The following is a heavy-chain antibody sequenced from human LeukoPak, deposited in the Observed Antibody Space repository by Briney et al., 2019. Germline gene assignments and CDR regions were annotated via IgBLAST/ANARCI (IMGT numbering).Heavy chain of an antibody. CDR1: GDSVSSNSAA. CDR3: ARELDYGSGFAIDY. Sequence: RSQTLSLTCAISGDSVSSNSAAWNWIRQSPSRGLEWLGRTYYRSKWYNDYAVSVKSRTTINPDTSKNQFSLQLNSVTPEDTAVYYCARELDYGSGFAIDYWGQGTLVTVSS. D-gene: IGHD3-10*01. V-gene: IGHV6-1*01. CDR2: TYYRSKWYN. J-gene: IGHJ4*02.